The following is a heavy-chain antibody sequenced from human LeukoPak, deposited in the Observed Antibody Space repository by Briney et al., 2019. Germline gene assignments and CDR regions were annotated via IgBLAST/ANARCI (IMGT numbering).Heavy chain of an antibody. CDR3: ARVSGLGWFDP. Sequence: SETLSLTCTVSGGSMSSYYWSWIRQSPGGGLDWIGFITYRGATNYNPPLKSRVTISVDTSKNQFSLKLSSVTAADTAVYYCARVSGLGWFDPWGQGTLVTVSS. J-gene: IGHJ5*02. D-gene: IGHD2-21*01. V-gene: IGHV4-59*01. CDR2: ITYRGAT. CDR1: GGSMSSYY.